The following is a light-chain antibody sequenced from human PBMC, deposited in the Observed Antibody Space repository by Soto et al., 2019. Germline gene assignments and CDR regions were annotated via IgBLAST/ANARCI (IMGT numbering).Light chain of an antibody. CDR1: QSVSSNY. V-gene: IGKV3-20*01. CDR2: DAS. J-gene: IGKJ1*01. CDR3: QQYGRSPT. Sequence: IVLTQSPDTLSLSPGERATLSCRASQSVSSNYLAWYQQKLGQAPRLLIYDASRRATGIPDRFGGSGSGTDFTLTISRLEPEDFVVYYCQQYGRSPTFGQGTKVDIK.